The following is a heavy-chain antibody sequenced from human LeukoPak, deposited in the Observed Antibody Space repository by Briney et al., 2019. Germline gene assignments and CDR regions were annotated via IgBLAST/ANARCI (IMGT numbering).Heavy chain of an antibody. D-gene: IGHD3-10*01. CDR3: ASSAIRGLLVPLGY. CDR2: IRSKAHSYAT. Sequence: GGSLKLSCAASGFAFSGSALHWVRQASGKGLEWVGRIRSKAHSYATAYAASVKGRFTISRDDSKNTAFLQMNSLRAEDTAAYYCASSAIRGLLVPLGYWGQGTLVTVSS. J-gene: IGHJ4*02. CDR1: GFAFSGSA. V-gene: IGHV3-73*01.